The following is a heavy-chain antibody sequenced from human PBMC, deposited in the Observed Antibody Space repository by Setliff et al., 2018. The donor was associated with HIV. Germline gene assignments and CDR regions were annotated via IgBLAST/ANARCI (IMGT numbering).Heavy chain of an antibody. CDR3: SRDGVQYSSGWNGYYCDY. Sequence: PSETLSLTCTVSGGSISSNYWSWIRQPAGKGLVWIGRIYNRGNTNYNPSLKSRVNMSVDASTNKFSLHLKSVTAADTAVYYCSRDGVQYSSGWNGYYCDYWGQGTLVTVSS. CDR1: GGSISSNY. D-gene: IGHD6-19*01. CDR2: IYNRGNT. V-gene: IGHV4-4*07. J-gene: IGHJ4*02.